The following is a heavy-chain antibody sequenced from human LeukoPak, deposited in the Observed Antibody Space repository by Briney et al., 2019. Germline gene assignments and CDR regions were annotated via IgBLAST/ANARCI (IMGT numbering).Heavy chain of an antibody. CDR1: GFTFSSYG. D-gene: IGHD3-3*01. CDR2: IRYGGSNK. Sequence: GGSLRLSCAASGFTFSSYGMHWVRQAPGKGLEWVAFIRYGGSNKYYADSVKGRFTISRDNSKNTLYLQMNSLRAEDTAVYYCAKDPTYYDFWSGYPNWFGPWGQGTLVTVSS. V-gene: IGHV3-30*02. J-gene: IGHJ5*02. CDR3: AKDPTYYDFWSGYPNWFGP.